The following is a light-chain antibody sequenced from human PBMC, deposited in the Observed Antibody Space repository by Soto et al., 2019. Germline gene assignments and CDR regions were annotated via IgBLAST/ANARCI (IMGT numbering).Light chain of an antibody. J-gene: IGKJ2*01. V-gene: IGKV3-20*01. Sequence: ESVLTQSPCTLSLSPGERATLSCRASQSVDKSYIAWYQQKPGQAPRLLIYGASSRATGIPDRFSGSGSGTDFTLTISRLEPEDFAVYYCQQYDISPPYTFGQGTKVEIK. CDR3: QQYDISPPYT. CDR1: QSVDKSY. CDR2: GAS.